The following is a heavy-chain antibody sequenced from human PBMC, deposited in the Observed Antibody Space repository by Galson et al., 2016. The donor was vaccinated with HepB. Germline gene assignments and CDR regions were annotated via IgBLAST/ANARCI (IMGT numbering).Heavy chain of an antibody. V-gene: IGHV3-23*01. J-gene: IGHJ6*02. CDR3: ARVSHTTTEGGTWGIDV. D-gene: IGHD1-1*01. CDR2: IHNDGGST. CDR1: GFTLSSSA. Sequence: SLRLSCAASGFTLSSSAMSWVRQAPGKGLEWVSAIHNDGGSTYYADSVKGRFTLSRDNSKNTVFLEMNSLRAEDTAVYYCARVSHTTTEGGTWGIDVWGQGTTVIVSS.